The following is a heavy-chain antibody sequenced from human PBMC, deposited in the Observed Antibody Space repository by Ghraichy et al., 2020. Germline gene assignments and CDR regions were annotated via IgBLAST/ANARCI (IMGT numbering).Heavy chain of an antibody. D-gene: IGHD5-18*01. CDR2: IYYSGST. V-gene: IGHV4-59*01. Sequence: SETLSLTCTVSGGSISSYYWSWIRQPPGKGLEWIGYIYYSGSTNYNPSLKSRVTISVDTSKNQFSLKLSSVTAADTAVYYCARGEGYSYGWLDIWGQGTMVTVSS. CDR1: GGSISSYY. CDR3: ARGEGYSYGWLDI. J-gene: IGHJ3*02.